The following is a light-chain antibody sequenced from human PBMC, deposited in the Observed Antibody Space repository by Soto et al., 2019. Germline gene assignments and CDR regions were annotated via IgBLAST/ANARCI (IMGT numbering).Light chain of an antibody. CDR1: QNIDNY. Sequence: DIQLTQSPSSLSASLGDRVTISCRASQNIDNYLHWYQQKSRKAPTVLIYAASVLRDGVPSRFSGSGFGTEFTLTITNLQPEDFATYYCQQSSSSPPITFGQGTRLDI. V-gene: IGKV1-39*01. CDR3: QQSSSSPPIT. CDR2: AAS. J-gene: IGKJ5*01.